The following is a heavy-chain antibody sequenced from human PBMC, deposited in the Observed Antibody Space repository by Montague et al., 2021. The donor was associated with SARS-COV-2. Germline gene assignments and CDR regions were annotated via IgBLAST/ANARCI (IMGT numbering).Heavy chain of an antibody. CDR3: ARGTEVGAFDY. V-gene: IGHV4-59*01. D-gene: IGHD1-26*01. Sequence: SETLSLTCIVSGGSINSFYWSWVRQPPGKGLQWIAHIYYNGRTSYIPSLKSRLSVSLDKAKYQFSLELTSVTAADTARYFCARGTEVGAFDYWGQGALVSVSS. CDR2: IYYNGRT. CDR1: GGSINSFY. J-gene: IGHJ4*02.